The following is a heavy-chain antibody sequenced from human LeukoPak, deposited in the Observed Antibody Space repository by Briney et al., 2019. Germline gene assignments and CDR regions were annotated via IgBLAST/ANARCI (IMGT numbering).Heavy chain of an antibody. V-gene: IGHV3-21*01. J-gene: IGHJ4*02. Sequence: PGGSLRLSCTATGFTFSNYWMNWVRQAPGKGLEWVSFISSSSSYMYYADSVKGRFTISRDNTKKSPYLQMNSLRAEDTAVYYCARDFSGYDYNFDYWGQGTLVTVSS. CDR1: GFTFSNYW. CDR2: ISSSSSYM. D-gene: IGHD5-12*01. CDR3: ARDFSGYDYNFDY.